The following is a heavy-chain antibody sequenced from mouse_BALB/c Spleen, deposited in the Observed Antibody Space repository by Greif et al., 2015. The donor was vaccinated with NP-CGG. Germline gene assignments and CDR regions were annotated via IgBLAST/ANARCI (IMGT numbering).Heavy chain of an antibody. Sequence: QVQLKDSGPELVKPGALVKISCKASGYTFTSYDINWVKQRPGQGLEWIGWIYPGDGSTKYNEIFKGKATLTADKSSSTAYMQLSSLTSENSAVYFCARYYRYYFDYWGQGTTLTVSS. CDR3: ARYYRYYFDY. D-gene: IGHD2-14*01. J-gene: IGHJ2*01. CDR1: GYTFTSYD. V-gene: IGHV1S56*01. CDR2: IYPGDGST.